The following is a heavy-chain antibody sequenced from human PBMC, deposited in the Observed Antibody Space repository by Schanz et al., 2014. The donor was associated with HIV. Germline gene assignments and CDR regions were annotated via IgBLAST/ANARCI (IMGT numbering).Heavy chain of an antibody. CDR3: ARRDTGTLYYYYHYGMDV. V-gene: IGHV3-11*04. D-gene: IGHD1-1*01. CDR2: ISTSGYI. J-gene: IGHJ6*02. CDR1: GFTFSDYY. Sequence: QVQLVESGGGLVKPGGSLRLSCAASGFTFSDYYMTWIRQAPGKGLEWVSSISTSGYIYYADSVKGRFSISRDSAKNALYLQMNSLRGDDTAVYYCARRDTGTLYYYYHYGMDVWGQGTTVTVSS.